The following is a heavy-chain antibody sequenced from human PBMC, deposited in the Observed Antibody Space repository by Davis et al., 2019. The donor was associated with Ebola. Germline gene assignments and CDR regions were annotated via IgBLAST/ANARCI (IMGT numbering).Heavy chain of an antibody. J-gene: IGHJ3*02. CDR2: MIPNSGNT. V-gene: IGHV1-8*01. CDR1: GYTFTTYD. D-gene: IGHD5-12*01. Sequence: AASVKVSCKASGYTFTTYDINWVRQATGQGLEWVGWMIPNSGNTGYAQKFQGRVTMTRSTSISTAYMELSSLRSEDTAVYYCARGHRYSGYDYRYAFDIWGQGTMVTVSS. CDR3: ARGHRYSGYDYRYAFDI.